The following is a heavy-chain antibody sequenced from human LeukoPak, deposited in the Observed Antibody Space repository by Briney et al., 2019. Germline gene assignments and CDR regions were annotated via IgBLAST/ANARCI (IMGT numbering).Heavy chain of an antibody. D-gene: IGHD3-16*01. J-gene: IGHJ4*02. CDR3: ARNNADGEGRFSY. V-gene: IGHV7-4-1*02. CDR2: INTNTGNP. Sequence: ASVKVSCKASGYSFSSYAMSWVRQAPGQGLEWMGWINTNTGNPTYAQGFTGRFVFSLDTSVSTAYLQISSLKAEDTAVYYCARNNADGEGRFSYWGQGTLVTVSS. CDR1: GYSFSSYA.